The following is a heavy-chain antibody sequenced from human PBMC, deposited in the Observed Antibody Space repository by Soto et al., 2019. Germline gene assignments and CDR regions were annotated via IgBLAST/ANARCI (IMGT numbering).Heavy chain of an antibody. CDR3: ARFRHYDFWSGYYADYYYYMDV. Sequence: PGGSLRLSCAASGFTFSDYYMSWIRQAPGKGLEWVSYISSSGSTIYYADSVKGRFTISRDNAKNSLYLQMNSLRAEDTAVYYCARFRHYDFWSGYYADYYYYMDVWGKGTTVTVSS. D-gene: IGHD3-3*01. CDR2: ISSSGSTI. V-gene: IGHV3-11*01. J-gene: IGHJ6*03. CDR1: GFTFSDYY.